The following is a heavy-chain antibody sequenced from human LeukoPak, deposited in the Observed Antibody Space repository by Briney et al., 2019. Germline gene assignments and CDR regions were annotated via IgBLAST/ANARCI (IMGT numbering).Heavy chain of an antibody. CDR1: GYSFTSHW. V-gene: IGHV5-51*01. CDR3: ARQVAAASDS. J-gene: IGHJ4*02. Sequence: GESLKISCKGSGYSFTSHWIGWVRQMPGRGLEWMGLIYPGDSDTRYSPSFQGQVTLSVDKSITTAYLQWSSLTAADTATYYCARQVAAASDSWGQGTLVTVSS. CDR2: IYPGDSDT. D-gene: IGHD6-13*01.